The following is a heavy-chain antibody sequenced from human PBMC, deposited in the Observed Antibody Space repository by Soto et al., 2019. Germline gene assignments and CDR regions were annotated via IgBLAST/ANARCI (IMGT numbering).Heavy chain of an antibody. Sequence: QVQLVQSGAVVTKPGASVKVSCKASGYTFTSYYMLWVRQAPGQRLEYMGIINPNGGTTHYAQKFQGRVTMTRDTSTSTLYMELSSLRSEDTAMYYCAAYTSGWPTPWNWGQGTLVTVSS. V-gene: IGHV1-46*01. CDR3: AAYTSGWPTPWN. CDR1: GYTFTSYY. D-gene: IGHD6-19*01. CDR2: INPNGGTT. J-gene: IGHJ4*02.